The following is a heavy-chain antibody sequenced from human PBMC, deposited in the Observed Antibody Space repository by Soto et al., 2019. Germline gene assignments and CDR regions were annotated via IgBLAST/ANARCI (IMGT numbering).Heavy chain of an antibody. Sequence: EVQLLESGGGLVQPGGSLRLSCAASGFTFSSYAMSWVRQAPGKGLEWVSGLSGSGGSTYYADSVKGRFTISRDNSKNTLYLQMNSLRAEDTAVYYCAKDRVVSSYYYYYGMDVWGQGTTVTVSS. CDR2: LSGSGGST. V-gene: IGHV3-23*01. CDR1: GFTFSSYA. D-gene: IGHD3-16*02. J-gene: IGHJ6*02. CDR3: AKDRVVSSYYYYYGMDV.